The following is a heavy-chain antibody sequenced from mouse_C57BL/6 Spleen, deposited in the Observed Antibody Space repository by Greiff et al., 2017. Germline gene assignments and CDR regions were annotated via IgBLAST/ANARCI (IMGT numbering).Heavy chain of an antibody. CDR3: TTGYYGRFFDY. CDR1: GFNIKDDY. J-gene: IGHJ2*01. V-gene: IGHV14-4*01. Sequence: VHVKQSGAELVRPGASVKLSCTASGFNIKDDYMHWVKQRPEQGLEWIGWIDPENGDTEYASKFQGKATITADTSSNTAYLQLSSLTSEDTAVYYCTTGYYGRFFDYWGQGTTLTVSS. D-gene: IGHD1-1*01. CDR2: IDPENGDT.